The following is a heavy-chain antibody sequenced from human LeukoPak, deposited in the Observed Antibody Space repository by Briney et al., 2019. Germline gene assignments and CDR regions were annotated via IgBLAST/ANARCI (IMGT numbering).Heavy chain of an antibody. CDR1: GFTFDDYA. V-gene: IGHV3-9*01. CDR2: ISWNSGSI. D-gene: IGHD2-8*01. Sequence: PGGSLRLSCAASGFTFDDYAMHWVRQGPGKGLEWVSGISWNSGSIGYADSVKGRFTISRDNAKNSVYLQMNSLRDEDTAVYYCARGTNGLWDYWGQGTLVTVSS. J-gene: IGHJ4*02. CDR3: ARGTNGLWDY.